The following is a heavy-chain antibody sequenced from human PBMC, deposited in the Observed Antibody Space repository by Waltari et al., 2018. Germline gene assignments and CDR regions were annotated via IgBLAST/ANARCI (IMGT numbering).Heavy chain of an antibody. V-gene: IGHV4-34*01. CDR2: INHSGST. J-gene: IGHJ6*02. CDR3: ARVDCSSTSCYPARNYYYGMDV. Sequence: QVQLQQWGAGLLKPSETLSLTCAVYGGSFSGYYWSWIRQPPGKGLEWIGEINHSGSTNYNPSLKSRVTISVDTSKNQCSLKRSSVTAADTAVYYCARVDCSSTSCYPARNYYYGMDVWGQGTTVTVSS. D-gene: IGHD2-2*01. CDR1: GGSFSGYY.